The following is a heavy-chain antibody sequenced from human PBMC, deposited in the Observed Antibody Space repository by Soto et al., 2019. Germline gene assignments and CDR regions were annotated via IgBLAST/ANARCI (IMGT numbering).Heavy chain of an antibody. CDR2: IIPIFGTA. Sequence: SVKVSCKASGYTFTNYYMHWVRQAPGQGLEWMGGIIPIFGTANYAQKFQGRVTITADESTSTAYMELSSLRSEDTAVYYCARLVRTSSVAKYYDFWSGYKYGMDVWGQGTTVTVSS. D-gene: IGHD3-3*01. CDR1: GYTFTNYY. V-gene: IGHV1-69*13. J-gene: IGHJ6*02. CDR3: ARLVRTSSVAKYYDFWSGYKYGMDV.